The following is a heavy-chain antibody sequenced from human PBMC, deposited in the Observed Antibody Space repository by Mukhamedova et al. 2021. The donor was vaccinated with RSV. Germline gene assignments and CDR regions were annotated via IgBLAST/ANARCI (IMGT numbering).Heavy chain of an antibody. Sequence: GKGLEWIGSIYHSGSTYYNPSLKSRVTISVDTSKNQFSLKLSSVTAADPAVYYCARTGFFLEWLFYVYWGQGTLVTVSS. J-gene: IGHJ4*02. CDR3: ARTGFFLEWLFYVY. D-gene: IGHD3-3*01. V-gene: IGHV4-38-2*01. CDR2: IYHSGST.